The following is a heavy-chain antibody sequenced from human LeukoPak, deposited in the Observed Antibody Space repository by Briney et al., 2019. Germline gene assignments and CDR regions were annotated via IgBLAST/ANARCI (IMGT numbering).Heavy chain of an antibody. V-gene: IGHV1-2*02. J-gene: IGHJ4*02. CDR2: INPYSGDT. Sequence: GASVKASCKASGGTFSSYAISWVRQAPGQGLEWMGWINPYSGDTAYAQKFQGRVTMTRDTSINTAYMELNRLKFDDTAVYYCARGTMNLDSWGQGTLVTVSS. D-gene: IGHD3-22*01. CDR3: ARGTMNLDS. CDR1: GGTFSSYA.